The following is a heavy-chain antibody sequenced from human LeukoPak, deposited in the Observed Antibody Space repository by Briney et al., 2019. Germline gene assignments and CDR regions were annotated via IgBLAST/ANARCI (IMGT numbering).Heavy chain of an antibody. CDR2: IYHSGST. D-gene: IGHD1-26*01. J-gene: IGHJ4*02. V-gene: IGHV4-38-2*02. Sequence: SVTLYLTCAVSGYSISSGYYWGWIRQPPGKGLEWIGSIYHSGSTYYNPSLKSRVTISVDTSNNQFSLKLSSVTAADTAVYYCARDVVGAHDYWGQGTLVTVSS. CDR1: GYSISSGYY. CDR3: ARDVVGAHDY.